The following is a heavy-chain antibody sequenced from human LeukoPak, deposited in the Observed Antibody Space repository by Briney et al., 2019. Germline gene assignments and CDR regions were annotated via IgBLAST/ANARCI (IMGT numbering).Heavy chain of an antibody. CDR3: ARDALRFGELFTPD. Sequence: SETLSLTCTVSGGSISSYYRSWIRQPPGKGLEWIGYIYCSGSTNYNPSLKSRVTISVDTSKNQFSLKLSSVTAAATAVYYCARDALRFGELFTPDWGQGTLVTVSS. CDR1: GGSISSYY. CDR2: IYCSGST. J-gene: IGHJ4*02. V-gene: IGHV4-59*01. D-gene: IGHD3-10*01.